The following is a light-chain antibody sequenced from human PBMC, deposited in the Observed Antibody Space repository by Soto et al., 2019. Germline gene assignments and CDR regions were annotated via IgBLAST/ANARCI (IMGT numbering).Light chain of an antibody. Sequence: DIQMTQSPSSLSASVGDSVTISCRASRSISSFLDWYQQKSGKAPELLIYAASNLQSGVPPRFSGSGSGTEFALIITSLQPEDSATYYCQQSYIIPRTFGQGTKVDI. J-gene: IGKJ2*02. V-gene: IGKV1-39*01. CDR2: AAS. CDR1: RSISSF. CDR3: QQSYIIPRT.